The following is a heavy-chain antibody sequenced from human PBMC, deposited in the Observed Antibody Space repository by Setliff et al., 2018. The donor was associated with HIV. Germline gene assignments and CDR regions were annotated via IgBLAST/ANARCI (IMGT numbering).Heavy chain of an antibody. CDR2: FYTSGST. CDR3: ARDRLTYYFDY. Sequence: PSETLSLTCTVSGGSINTYYWSWIRQPAGKGLEWIGRFYTSGSTNYNPSLKSRVTMSVDTSKNQFSLKLSSVTAADTAVYYCARDRLTYYFDYWGPGALVTVSS. J-gene: IGHJ4*02. CDR1: GGSINTYY. D-gene: IGHD3-22*01. V-gene: IGHV4-4*07.